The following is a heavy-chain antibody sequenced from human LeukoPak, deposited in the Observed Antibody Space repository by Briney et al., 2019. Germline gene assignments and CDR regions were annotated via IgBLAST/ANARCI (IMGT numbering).Heavy chain of an antibody. D-gene: IGHD6-13*01. CDR3: ARCIAAASTNWFDP. V-gene: IGHV4-59*01. Sequence: SETLSLTCTVSGGSISSYYWSWIRQPPGKGLEWIGYIYYSGSTNYNPSLKGRVTISVDTSKNQFSLKLSSVTAADTAVYYCARCIAAASTNWFDPWGQGTLVTVSS. J-gene: IGHJ5*02. CDR2: IYYSGST. CDR1: GGSISSYY.